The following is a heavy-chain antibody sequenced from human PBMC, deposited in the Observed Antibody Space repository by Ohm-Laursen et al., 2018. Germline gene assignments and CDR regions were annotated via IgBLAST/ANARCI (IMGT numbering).Heavy chain of an antibody. D-gene: IGHD3-22*01. CDR3: AKCGITMTVVVTD. CDR2: ISWNSGSI. V-gene: IGHV3-9*01. CDR1: GFTFDDYA. J-gene: IGHJ4*02. Sequence: SLRLSCAASGFTFDDYAMHWVRQAPGKGLEWVSGISWNSGSIGYADSVKGRFTISRDNAKNTLYLQMNSLRAEDTAVYYCAKCGITMTVVVTDWGQGTLVTVSS.